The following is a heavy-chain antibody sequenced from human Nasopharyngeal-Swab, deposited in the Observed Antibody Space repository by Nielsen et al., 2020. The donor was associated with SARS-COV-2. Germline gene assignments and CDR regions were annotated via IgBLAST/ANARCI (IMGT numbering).Heavy chain of an antibody. CDR2: ITGGGHI. V-gene: IGHV3-69-1*02. CDR3: SRSEPTTTGDH. CDR1: GFAFSDYN. D-gene: IGHD5-12*01. Sequence: GGSLRLSCVASGFAFSDYNINWVRQAPGKGLEWVLSITGGGHIYSGDLAEGRFTISRDNARNSVYLQINSLRADDTALYFCSRSEPTTTGDHWGQGTLVTVSS. J-gene: IGHJ4*02.